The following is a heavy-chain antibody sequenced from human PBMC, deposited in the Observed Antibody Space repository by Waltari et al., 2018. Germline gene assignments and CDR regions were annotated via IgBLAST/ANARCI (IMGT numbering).Heavy chain of an antibody. J-gene: IGHJ4*01. CDR3: ARDLSTYSSGWYSDY. V-gene: IGHV1-18*01. CDR1: GYTFTSYG. D-gene: IGHD6-19*01. Sequence: QVQLVQSGAEVKKPGASVKVSCKASGYTFTSYGISWVRQAPGQGLEWMGWISPYNSNTNYAQKLQGRVTMTTDTSTSTAYMELRILRSDDTAVYYCARDLSTYSSGWYSDYWGHGTLVTVSS. CDR2: ISPYNSNT.